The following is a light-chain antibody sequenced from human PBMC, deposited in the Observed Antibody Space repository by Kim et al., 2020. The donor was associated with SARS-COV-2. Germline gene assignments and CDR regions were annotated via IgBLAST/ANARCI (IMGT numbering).Light chain of an antibody. CDR3: QQYNNWPRT. CDR1: QRVNSN. Sequence: VSPGERATRSCRASQRVNSNLAWYQHKPGQAPSLLIQASSTRATGIPARFSGSGSGTEFTLTISSLQSDYFAVYYCQQYNNWPRTFGQGTKVDIK. CDR2: ASS. V-gene: IGKV3-15*01. J-gene: IGKJ1*01.